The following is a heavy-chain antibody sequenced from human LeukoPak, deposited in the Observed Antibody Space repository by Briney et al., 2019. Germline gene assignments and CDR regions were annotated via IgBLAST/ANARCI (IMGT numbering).Heavy chain of an antibody. V-gene: IGHV4-34*01. Sequence: GSLRLSCAASEFSVGSNYMTWIRQPPGKGLEWIGEINHSGSTKYNPSLKSRVTISVDTSKYQFSLKLSSVTAADTAVYYCARDHRYGWFDPWGQGTLVTVSS. CDR1: EFSVGSNY. D-gene: IGHD3-16*01. CDR3: ARDHRYGWFDP. J-gene: IGHJ5*02. CDR2: INHSGST.